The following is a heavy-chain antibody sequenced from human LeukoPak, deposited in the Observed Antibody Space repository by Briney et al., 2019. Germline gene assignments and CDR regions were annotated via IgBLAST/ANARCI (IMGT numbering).Heavy chain of an antibody. CDR3: ARARYTNSWYAVDI. CDR1: SGSVSSYY. CDR2: IYHTGSN. V-gene: IGHV4-59*08. D-gene: IGHD6-13*01. J-gene: IGHJ3*02. Sequence: SETLSLTCLVSSGSVSSYYWTWIRQPPGKGLEWIGYIYHTGSNNYSPSLKSRVTMYVDTSKNQLSLKLSSVTAADTAMYYCARARYTNSWYAVDIWGQGTMVTVSS.